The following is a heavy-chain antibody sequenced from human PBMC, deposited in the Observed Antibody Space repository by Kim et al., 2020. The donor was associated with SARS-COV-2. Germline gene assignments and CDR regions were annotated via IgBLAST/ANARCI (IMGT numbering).Heavy chain of an antibody. CDR3: ATLGEYCQH. J-gene: IGHJ1*01. D-gene: IGHD3-16*01. CDR2: GTA. Sequence: GTAEYAQKFQGRVTITADESTSTDYMGLNSLRSEETAVYYCATLGEYCQHWGQGTLVTVSS. V-gene: IGHV1-69*01.